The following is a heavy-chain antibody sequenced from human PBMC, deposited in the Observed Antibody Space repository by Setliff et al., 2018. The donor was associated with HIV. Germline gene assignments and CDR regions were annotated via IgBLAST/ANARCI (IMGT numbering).Heavy chain of an antibody. J-gene: IGHJ6*02. Sequence: SETLSLTCTVSGDSMSSYFWSWIRQPAGKGLEWIGRIYPSGRINYNPSLKSRVTLSVESAKNFFSLKLTSVTAADTAAYYCARKQQLRWAWMASSYYYALDVWGPGTTVTVSS. CDR1: GDSMSSYF. CDR3: ARKQQLRWAWMASSYYYALDV. V-gene: IGHV4-4*07. D-gene: IGHD6-13*01. CDR2: IYPSGRI.